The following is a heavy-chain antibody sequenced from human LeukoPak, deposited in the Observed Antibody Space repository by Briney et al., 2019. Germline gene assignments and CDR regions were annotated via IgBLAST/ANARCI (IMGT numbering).Heavy chain of an antibody. V-gene: IGHV3-7*01. Sequence: GGSLRLSCAASGFTFSSYWMSWVRQAPGKGLEWVANIKQDGFEKYYVDSVKGRFTISRDNAKNSLYLQMNSLRAEDTAVFYCARVGYYASGSFYVPYGMDVWGQGTTVTVSS. CDR3: ARVGYYASGSFYVPYGMDV. J-gene: IGHJ6*02. CDR1: GFTFSSYW. CDR2: IKQDGFEK. D-gene: IGHD3-10*01.